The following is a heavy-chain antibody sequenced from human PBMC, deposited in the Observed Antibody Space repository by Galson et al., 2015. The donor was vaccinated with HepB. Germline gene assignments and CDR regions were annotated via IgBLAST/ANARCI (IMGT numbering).Heavy chain of an antibody. CDR2: ISYDGSNK. CDR3: AREGDSSSWPYFDY. V-gene: IGHV3-30*04. D-gene: IGHD6-13*01. CDR1: GFTFSSYA. J-gene: IGHJ4*02. Sequence: SLRLSCAASGFTFSSYAMHWVRQAPGKGLEWVAVISYDGSNKYYADSVKGRFTISRDNSKNTLYLQMNSLRAEDTAVYYCAREGDSSSWPYFDYWGQGTLVTVSS.